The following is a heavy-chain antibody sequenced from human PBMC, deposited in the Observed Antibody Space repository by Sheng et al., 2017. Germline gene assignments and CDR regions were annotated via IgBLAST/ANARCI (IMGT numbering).Heavy chain of an antibody. J-gene: IGHJ4*02. V-gene: IGHV3-23*01. Sequence: EVLLLESGGGFVQPGRSLRLACAASEFTFDTYAMTWVRQAPGKGLEWVSTISGGGGVTYYADSVKGRFTISRDNFKKTLFLQMSSLTAADTAVYFCARVGGAVSRFPYYFDSWGQGTLVTVSS. CDR2: ISGGGGVT. D-gene: IGHD3-10*01. CDR1: EFTFDTYA. CDR3: ARVGGAVSRFPYYFDS.